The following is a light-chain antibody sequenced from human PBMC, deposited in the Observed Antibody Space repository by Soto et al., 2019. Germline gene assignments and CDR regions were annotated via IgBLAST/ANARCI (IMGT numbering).Light chain of an antibody. Sequence: QSVLTQPASVSGSPGQSITISCTGTSSDVGRYNYVSWYQHSPGKAPKLIIYDVSERPSGVSNGFSGSKSGTTASLTSSGLQAEDEADYYCGSFTSSYTMIFGGGTQLTVL. CDR2: DVS. CDR3: GSFTSSYTMI. CDR1: SSDVGRYNY. V-gene: IGLV2-14*03. J-gene: IGLJ2*01.